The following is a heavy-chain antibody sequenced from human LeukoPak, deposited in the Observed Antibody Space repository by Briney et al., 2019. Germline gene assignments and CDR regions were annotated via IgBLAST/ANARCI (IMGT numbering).Heavy chain of an antibody. CDR3: ARDSGSYYFDY. D-gene: IGHD1-26*01. CDR1: GFTFSSYW. J-gene: IGHJ4*02. CDR2: INSDGSST. Sequence: GGSLRLSCAASGFTFSSYWMHWVRQAAGKGLVWVSRINSDGSSTSYADSVKGRFTISRDNSKHTLYLQMNSLRAEDTAVYYCARDSGSYYFDYWGQGTLVTVSS. V-gene: IGHV3-74*01.